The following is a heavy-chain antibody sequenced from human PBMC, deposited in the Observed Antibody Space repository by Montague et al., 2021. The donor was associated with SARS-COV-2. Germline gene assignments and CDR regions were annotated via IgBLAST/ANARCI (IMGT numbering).Heavy chain of an antibody. CDR2: INHSGST. CDR1: GGSFSGYY. CDR3: TREGYQVLWSDYYYYGMDV. J-gene: IGHJ6*02. V-gene: IGHV4-34*01. D-gene: IGHD2-2*01. Sequence: SETLSLTRAVYGGSFSGYYWSWIRQPPGKGLEWIGEINHSGSTNYNPSLKSRVTISVDTSKNQSSLKLSSVTAADTAVYYCTREGYQVLWSDYYYYGMDVWGQGTTVTVSS.